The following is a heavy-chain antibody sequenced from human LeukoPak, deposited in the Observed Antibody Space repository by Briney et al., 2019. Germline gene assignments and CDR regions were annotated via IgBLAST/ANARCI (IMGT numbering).Heavy chain of an antibody. CDR1: GGTFSTYA. Sequence: EASVKVSCKASGGTFSTYAITWVRQAPGQGLEWMGGIIPVFGTANDAQKFQGRVTITTDESTSTAYMELSSLRSEDTAVYYCAILLWFGESLPDYWGQGTLVTVSS. CDR2: IIPVFGTA. V-gene: IGHV1-69*05. CDR3: AILLWFGESLPDY. D-gene: IGHD3-10*01. J-gene: IGHJ4*02.